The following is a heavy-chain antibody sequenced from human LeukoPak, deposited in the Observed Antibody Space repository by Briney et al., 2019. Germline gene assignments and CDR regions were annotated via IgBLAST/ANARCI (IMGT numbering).Heavy chain of an antibody. CDR2: ISYDGSNK. D-gene: IGHD2-2*01. V-gene: IGHV3-30*18. J-gene: IGHJ3*02. Sequence: GGSLRLSCAASGFTFSSYGMHWVRQAPGKRLEWVAVISYDGSNKYYADSVKGRFTISRDNSKNTLYLQVNSLRAEDTAVYYCAKRSRSTSLDAFDIWGQGTMVTVSS. CDR1: GFTFSSYG. CDR3: AKRSRSTSLDAFDI.